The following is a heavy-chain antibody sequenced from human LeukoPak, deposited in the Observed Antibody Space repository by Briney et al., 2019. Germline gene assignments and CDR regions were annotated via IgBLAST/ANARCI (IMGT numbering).Heavy chain of an antibody. CDR3: VREDTPATANY. CDR2: IYSGGST. Sequence: GGSLRLSCAASGFTVSSNYMSWVRQAPGKGLEWVSVIYSGGSTYYADSVKGRFIISRDNSKDTLFLQMHSLRPGDTAVYYCVREDTPATANYWGQGTLVTISS. D-gene: IGHD2-21*02. J-gene: IGHJ4*02. V-gene: IGHV3-53*01. CDR1: GFTVSSNY.